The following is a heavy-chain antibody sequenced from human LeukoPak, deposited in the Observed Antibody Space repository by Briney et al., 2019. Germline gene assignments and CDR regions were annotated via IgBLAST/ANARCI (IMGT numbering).Heavy chain of an antibody. D-gene: IGHD1-1*01. CDR3: ARGTGTTAYFDY. J-gene: IGHJ4*02. V-gene: IGHV3-11*06. CDR2: ISSSSSYT. Sequence: GGSLRLSCAASGFTFGDYYMSWVRQAPGKGLEWVSYISSSSSYTKYEDSVKGRFTISRDNAKNSLYLQVNSLRAEDTAVYYCARGTGTTAYFDYWGQGTLVTVSS. CDR1: GFTFGDYY.